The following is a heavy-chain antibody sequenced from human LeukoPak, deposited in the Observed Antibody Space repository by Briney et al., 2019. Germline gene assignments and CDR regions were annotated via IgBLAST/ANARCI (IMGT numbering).Heavy chain of an antibody. CDR1: GFTFSSYA. Sequence: GGSLRLSCAASGFTFSSYAMHWVRQAPGKGLEWVAVISYDGSNKYYADSVKGRFTISRDNSKNTLYLQMNSLRAEDTAVYYCARGSIAVAGPLSFDYWGQGTLVTVSS. J-gene: IGHJ4*02. CDR2: ISYDGSNK. CDR3: ARGSIAVAGPLSFDY. D-gene: IGHD6-19*01. V-gene: IGHV3-30-3*01.